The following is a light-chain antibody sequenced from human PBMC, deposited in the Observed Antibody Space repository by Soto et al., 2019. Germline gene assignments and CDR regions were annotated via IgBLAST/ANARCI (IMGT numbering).Light chain of an antibody. Sequence: QSVLTQPASVSGSPGQSITISCTGTSSDIGGYDYVSWYQQHPGKAPKLMICDVSTRPSGVSNRFSGSKSGNTASLTISGLQAEDEADYYCSSYTSTNTLVVFGGGTKVTVL. J-gene: IGLJ2*01. V-gene: IGLV2-14*03. CDR3: SSYTSTNTLVV. CDR1: SSDIGGYDY. CDR2: DVS.